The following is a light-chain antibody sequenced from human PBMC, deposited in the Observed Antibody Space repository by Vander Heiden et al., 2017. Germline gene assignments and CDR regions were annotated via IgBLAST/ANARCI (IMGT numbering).Light chain of an antibody. Sequence: TGDRVTITCRASQGISSYLAWYQQKPGKAPKLLIYAASTLQSGVPSRFSGSGSGTDFTLTISCLQSEDFATYYCQQYDSYPWTFGQGTKVEIK. CDR2: AAS. V-gene: IGKV1-8*01. CDR3: QQYDSYPWT. J-gene: IGKJ1*01. CDR1: QGISSY.